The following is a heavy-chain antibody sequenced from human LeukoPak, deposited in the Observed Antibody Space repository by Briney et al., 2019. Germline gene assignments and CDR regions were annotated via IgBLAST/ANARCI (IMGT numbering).Heavy chain of an antibody. D-gene: IGHD6-13*01. Sequence: PSETLSLTCTVSGGSISSYYWSWIRQPPGKGLEWIGHIYYSGSTNYNPSLKSRVTISVDTSKKQFSLRLSSVTAADTAVYYCARDRSAGGTIDSWGQGTLVTVSS. CDR3: ARDRSAGGTIDS. J-gene: IGHJ4*02. CDR1: GGSISSYY. CDR2: IYYSGST. V-gene: IGHV4-59*01.